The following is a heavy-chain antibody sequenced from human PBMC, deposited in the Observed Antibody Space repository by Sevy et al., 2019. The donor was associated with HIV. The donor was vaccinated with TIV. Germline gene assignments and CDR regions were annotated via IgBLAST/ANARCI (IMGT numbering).Heavy chain of an antibody. CDR1: GGSISSYY. CDR3: ARGFYCSGGSCYPGWVDY. CDR2: IYYSGST. D-gene: IGHD2-15*01. V-gene: IGHV4-59*13. Sequence: SETLSLTCTVSGGSISSYYWSWIRQPPGKGLEWIGYIYYSGSTNYNPSLKSRVTISVDTSKNQFSLKLSSVTAADTAVYYCARGFYCSGGSCYPGWVDYWGQGTLATVSS. J-gene: IGHJ4*02.